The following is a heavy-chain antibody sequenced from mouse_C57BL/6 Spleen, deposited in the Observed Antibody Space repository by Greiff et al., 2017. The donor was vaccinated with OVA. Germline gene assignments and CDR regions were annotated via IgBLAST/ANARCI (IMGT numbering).Heavy chain of an antibody. Sequence: DVKLVESGGGLVQPGGSLSLSCAASGFTFTDYYMSWVRQPPGKALGWLGFIRNKANGYTTEYSASVKGRFTISRDNSQSILYLQMNALRAEDSATYYCARYEDYYAMDYWGHGTSVTVSS. CDR1: GFTFTDYY. CDR2: IRNKANGYTT. J-gene: IGHJ4*01. CDR3: ARYEDYYAMDY. V-gene: IGHV7-3*01.